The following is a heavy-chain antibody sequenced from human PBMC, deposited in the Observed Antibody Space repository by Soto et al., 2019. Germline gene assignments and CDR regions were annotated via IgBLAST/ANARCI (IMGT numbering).Heavy chain of an antibody. CDR1: GGSINNSY. Sequence: SETLSLTCTVSGGSINNSYCSWIRQPAGKGLEWIGRIYSSGTTDYNPSLKSRVTMSVDTSKTQFFLKLNSLPAPDTAVYYCARAIRGAWFDPGGQGALVTVSS. V-gene: IGHV4-4*07. J-gene: IGHJ5*02. CDR2: IYSSGTT. D-gene: IGHD5-12*01. CDR3: ARAIRGAWFDP.